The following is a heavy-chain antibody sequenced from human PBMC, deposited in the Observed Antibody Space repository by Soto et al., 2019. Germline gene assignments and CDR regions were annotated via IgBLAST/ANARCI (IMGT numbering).Heavy chain of an antibody. CDR2: INPNSGGT. CDR1: GYTFTDYY. CDR3: ARDWGHYYGSGSFPSPHPSDI. V-gene: IGHV1-2*04. J-gene: IGHJ4*02. D-gene: IGHD3-10*01. Sequence: QVRLVQSGAEVKKPGASVKVSCKASGYTFTDYYLHWVRQAPGQGLEWMGWINPNSGGTHYAQKFQGWVTMTRDTSXXTAYMELNRLTSDDTAVYYCARDWGHYYGSGSFPSPHPSDIWGQGTLVTVSS.